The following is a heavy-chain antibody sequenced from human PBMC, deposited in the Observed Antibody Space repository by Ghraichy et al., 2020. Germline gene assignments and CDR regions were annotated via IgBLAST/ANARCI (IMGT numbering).Heavy chain of an antibody. Sequence: ASVKVSCKAAGYIFTTYGISWVREAPGQGLEWMGWISAYTGNANYAQRLQGRVTMTTDASTSTAYMELKSLRADDSAVYYCARTSALYSDYWGQGTLVTVSS. J-gene: IGHJ4*02. V-gene: IGHV1-18*01. CDR2: ISAYTGNA. CDR1: GYIFTTYG. CDR3: ARTSALYSDY.